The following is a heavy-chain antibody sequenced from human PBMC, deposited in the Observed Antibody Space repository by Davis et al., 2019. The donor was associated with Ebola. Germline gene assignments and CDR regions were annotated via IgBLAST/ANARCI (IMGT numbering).Heavy chain of an antibody. CDR2: INMDGSRQ. V-gene: IGHV3-7*01. J-gene: IGHJ4*02. CDR3: TRDVGWYGLDY. D-gene: IGHD6-19*01. CDR1: GFSFSNYC. Sequence: PGGSLRLSCEASGFSFSNYCMGWVRQAPGKGLEWVANINMDGSRQQYADSVRGRFSISRDYGKNSLYLQLNSLRAEETAVYYCTRDVGWYGLDYWGQGTLVSVSS.